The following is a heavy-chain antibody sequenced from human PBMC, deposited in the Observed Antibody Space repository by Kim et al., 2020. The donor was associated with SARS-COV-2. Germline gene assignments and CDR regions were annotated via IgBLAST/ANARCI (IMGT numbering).Heavy chain of an antibody. CDR3: AKWVNSGSFLGPFDH. Sequence: GGSLRLSCAASGFTFSAYSMSWVRQAPGKGLEWIASISNSGTTYSSDSAKGRFIISRDNDKNSVFLQLNNVRVDDSAVYFCAKWVNSGSFLGPFDHWGQGARFIVS. J-gene: IGHJ4*02. CDR1: GFTFSAYS. D-gene: IGHD1-26*01. V-gene: IGHV3-11*01. CDR2: ISNSGTT.